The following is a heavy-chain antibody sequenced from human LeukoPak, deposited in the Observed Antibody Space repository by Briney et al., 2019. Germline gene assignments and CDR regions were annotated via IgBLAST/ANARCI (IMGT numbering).Heavy chain of an antibody. CDR2: ISAYNGNT. CDR1: GYTFTSYG. Sequence: ASVKVSCKASGYTFTSYGISWVRQAPGQGLEWMGWISAYNGNTNYAQKLQDRVTMTTDASTSTAYMELRSLRSDDTAVYYCARDQSHYYYDSSGYPLNYWGQGTLVTVSS. D-gene: IGHD3-22*01. CDR3: ARDQSHYYYDSSGYPLNY. J-gene: IGHJ4*02. V-gene: IGHV1-18*01.